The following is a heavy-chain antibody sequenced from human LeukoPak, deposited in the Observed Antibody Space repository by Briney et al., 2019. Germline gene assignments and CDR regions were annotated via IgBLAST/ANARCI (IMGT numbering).Heavy chain of an antibody. Sequence: PGGSLRLSCAASGLTFSTYWMSWVRQPPGKGLEWVANINQDGSDKYYVDSVKGRITISRDNAKNSLYLQMNSLRAEDTAVYYCATRIVGTPDYLDYWGQGSLVTVSS. D-gene: IGHD1-26*01. J-gene: IGHJ4*02. CDR3: ATRIVGTPDYLDY. CDR2: INQDGSDK. CDR1: GLTFSTYW. V-gene: IGHV3-7*01.